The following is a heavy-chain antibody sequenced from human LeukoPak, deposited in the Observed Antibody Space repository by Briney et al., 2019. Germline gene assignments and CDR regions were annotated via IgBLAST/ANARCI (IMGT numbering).Heavy chain of an antibody. V-gene: IGHV3-23*01. D-gene: IGHD3-16*01. J-gene: IGHJ6*03. CDR2: ISHTSDTT. CDR3: ARGGEHVDPLDHYYYMDV. CDR1: AFNFTNYA. Sequence: GGSLRLSCAAPAFNFTNYAMSWVRQAPGKGLEWVSAISHTSDTTYYADSVKGRFTISRDNAKNSLYLQMNSLRAEDTAVYYCARGGEHVDPLDHYYYMDVWGKGTTVTISS.